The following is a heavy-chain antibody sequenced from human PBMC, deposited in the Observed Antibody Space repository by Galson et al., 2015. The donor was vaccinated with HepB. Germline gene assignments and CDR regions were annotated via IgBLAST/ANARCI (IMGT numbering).Heavy chain of an antibody. Sequence: SVKVSCKASGYTFTRYGISWVRQAPGQGLEWMGWISAYNGNTNYAQKLQGRVTMTTDTSTSTAYMELRSLRSDDTAVYYCARDPAVSSGGLKGWYYYYGMDVWGQGTTVTVSS. CDR3: ARDPAVSSGGLKGWYYYYGMDV. J-gene: IGHJ6*02. CDR1: GYTFTRYG. V-gene: IGHV1-18*01. CDR2: ISAYNGNT. D-gene: IGHD3-10*01.